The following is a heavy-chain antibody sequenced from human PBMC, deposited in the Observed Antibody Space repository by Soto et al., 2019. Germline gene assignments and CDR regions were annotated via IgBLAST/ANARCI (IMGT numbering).Heavy chain of an antibody. CDR1: GFTVSSNY. V-gene: IGHV3-53*01. CDR2: LYSGGTT. J-gene: IGHJ4*02. CDR3: ARAHSTGWHYFDY. D-gene: IGHD6-19*01. Sequence: GGSLRLSCAISGFTVSSNYMSWVRQAPGKGLEWVSILYSGGTTYYADSVKGRFTVSRDNSRNTMFLEMNSLRTEDTAVYYCARAHSTGWHYFDYWGPGTLVTV.